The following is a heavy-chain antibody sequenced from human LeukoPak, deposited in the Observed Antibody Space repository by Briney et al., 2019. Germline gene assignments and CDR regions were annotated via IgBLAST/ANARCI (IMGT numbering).Heavy chain of an antibody. CDR1: GGSISLSTYY. CDR3: ARLRGAMTTVTSNFDS. Sequence: PSETLSLTCTVSGGSISLSTYYWGWIRQPPGKGLEWIGSIYYSGDTYYNSSLKSRVTISVDTSKNQFSLKLSSVTAADTAVYYCARLRGAMTTVTSNFDSWDQGTLVTVSS. D-gene: IGHD4-17*01. J-gene: IGHJ4*02. V-gene: IGHV4-39*01. CDR2: IYYSGDT.